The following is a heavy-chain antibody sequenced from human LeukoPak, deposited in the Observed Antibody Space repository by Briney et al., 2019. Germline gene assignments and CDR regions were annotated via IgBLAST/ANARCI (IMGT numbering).Heavy chain of an antibody. J-gene: IGHJ4*02. Sequence: GGSLRLSCAASGFTFSSYSINWVRQAPGKGLEWVSSISSSSTYIYYADSVKGRFTISRDNAKNSLYLQMNSLRAEDTAVYYCARARGVSGSYYDDFWGQGTLVTVSS. CDR3: ARARGVSGSYYDDF. CDR2: ISSSSTYI. D-gene: IGHD1-26*01. V-gene: IGHV3-21*01. CDR1: GFTFSSYS.